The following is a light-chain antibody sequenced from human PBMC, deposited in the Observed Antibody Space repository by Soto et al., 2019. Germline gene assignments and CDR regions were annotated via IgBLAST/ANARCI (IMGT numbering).Light chain of an antibody. CDR3: SSYTTGSTLYV. Sequence: QSALTQPASVSGSPGQSITISCTGSSNDIGAYKYVYWYQQYPGKAHKLIILEVSNTPSGVSNRFSGSKSGNTASLTIAGLQAEDEADYHCSSYTTGSTLYVFXGGTKV. V-gene: IGLV2-14*01. CDR1: SNDIGAYKY. CDR2: EVS. J-gene: IGLJ1*01.